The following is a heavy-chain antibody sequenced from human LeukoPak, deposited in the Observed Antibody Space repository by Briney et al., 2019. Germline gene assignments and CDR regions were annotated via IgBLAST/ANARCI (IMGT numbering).Heavy chain of an antibody. Sequence: SETLSLTCTVSGGSISSYYWSWIRQPPGKGLEWIGYIYCSGSTNYNPSLKSRVTISVDTSKNQFSLKLSSVTAADTAVYYCARHKAAAGRGSWFDPWGQGTLVTVSS. D-gene: IGHD6-13*01. J-gene: IGHJ5*02. CDR3: ARHKAAAGRGSWFDP. CDR2: IYCSGST. V-gene: IGHV4-59*08. CDR1: GGSISSYY.